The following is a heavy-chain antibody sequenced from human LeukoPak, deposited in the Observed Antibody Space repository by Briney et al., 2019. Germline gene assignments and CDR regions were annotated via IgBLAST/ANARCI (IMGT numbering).Heavy chain of an antibody. CDR1: GGSISSYY. V-gene: IGHV4-59*08. J-gene: IGHJ3*02. CDR2: IYYSGST. CDR3: ARVEIVVVKAFDI. Sequence: PSETLSLTCTVSGGSISSYYWSWIRQPPGKGLEWIGYIYYSGSTNYNPSLKSRVTISVDTSKNQFSLKLSSVTAADTAVYYCARVEIVVVKAFDIWGQGTMVTVSS. D-gene: IGHD2-21*01.